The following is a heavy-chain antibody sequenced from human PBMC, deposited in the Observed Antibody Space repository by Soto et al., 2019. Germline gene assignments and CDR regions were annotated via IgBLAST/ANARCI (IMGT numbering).Heavy chain of an antibody. J-gene: IGHJ2*01. Sequence: EVQLVESGGGLVQPGGSLRLSCAASGFTFSSYWMHWVRHAPGKGLVWVSRINSDGSSTNYADSVKGRFTISRDNAKNTLYLQMNSLRAEDTAVYHCARATDYWYFDLWGRGTLVTVSS. CDR3: ARATDYWYFDL. CDR1: GFTFSSYW. V-gene: IGHV3-74*01. CDR2: INSDGSST.